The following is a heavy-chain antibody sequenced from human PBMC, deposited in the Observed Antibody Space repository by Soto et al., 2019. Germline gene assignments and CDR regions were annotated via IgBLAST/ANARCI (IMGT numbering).Heavy chain of an antibody. J-gene: IGHJ5*02. CDR1: GYTFTKYY. CDR3: ASHCSTRCSDWSDP. CDR2: IDPRGGGT. Sequence: QAQLVQSGPEVKKPGASVKISCRASGYTFTKYYVHWVRQAPGQGLEWMGVIDPRGGGTTYAQKFQDRVTMTRDTALSTGFLDLNSRRSEDTAIYFCASHCSTRCSDWSDPWGQGTLVIVSS. V-gene: IGHV1-46*03. D-gene: IGHD2-15*01.